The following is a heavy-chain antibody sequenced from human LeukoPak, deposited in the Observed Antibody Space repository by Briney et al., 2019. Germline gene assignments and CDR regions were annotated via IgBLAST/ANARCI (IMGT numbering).Heavy chain of an antibody. D-gene: IGHD6-13*01. CDR2: ISSSSSYI. CDR1: GFTFSSYS. CDR3: ARESIAAAGTELIDY. V-gene: IGHV3-21*01. Sequence: GGSLRLSCAASGFTFSSYSMNWVRQAPGKGLEWVSSISSSSSYIYYADSVKGRFTISRDNAKNSLYLQMNSLRAEDTAVYYCARESIAAAGTELIDYWGQGTLVTVSS. J-gene: IGHJ4*02.